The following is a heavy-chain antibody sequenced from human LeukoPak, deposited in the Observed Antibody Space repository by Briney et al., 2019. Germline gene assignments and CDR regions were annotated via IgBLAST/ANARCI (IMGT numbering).Heavy chain of an antibody. Sequence: SETLSLTCAVYGGSFSGYYWSWIRQPPGKGLEWIGEINHSGSTNYNPSLKSRVTISVDTSKNQFSLKLSSVTAADTAVYYCARGRVYSSSWGQGTLVTVSS. V-gene: IGHV4-34*01. CDR3: ARGRVYSSS. CDR1: GGSFSGYY. J-gene: IGHJ4*02. D-gene: IGHD6-6*01. CDR2: INHSGST.